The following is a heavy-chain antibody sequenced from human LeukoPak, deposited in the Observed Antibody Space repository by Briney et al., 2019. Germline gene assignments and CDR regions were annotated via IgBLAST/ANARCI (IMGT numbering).Heavy chain of an antibody. CDR1: GGSFSGYY. V-gene: IGHV4-34*01. J-gene: IGHJ4*02. D-gene: IGHD4-23*01. Sequence: SSETLSLTCAVYGGSFSGYYWSWIRQPPGKGLEWIGEINHSGSTNYNPSLKSRVTISVDTSKNQFSLKLSSVTAADTAVYYCAREYGGNSWFNYWGQGTLVTVSS. CDR3: AREYGGNSWFNY. CDR2: INHSGST.